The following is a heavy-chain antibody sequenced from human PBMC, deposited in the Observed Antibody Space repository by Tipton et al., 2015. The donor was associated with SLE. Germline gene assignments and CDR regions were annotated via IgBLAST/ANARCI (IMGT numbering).Heavy chain of an antibody. Sequence: QSGAEVKKPGASVKVSCKASGYTFTGYYMHWVRQAPGQGLEWMGWISAYNGNTNYAQKLQGRVTMTTDTSTSTAYMELRSLRSDDTAVYYCARDLTTFGVVISYYYYGMDVWGQGTTVTVSS. CDR1: GYTFTGYY. CDR3: ARDLTTFGVVISYYYYGMDV. D-gene: IGHD3-3*01. CDR2: ISAYNGNT. J-gene: IGHJ6*02. V-gene: IGHV1-18*01.